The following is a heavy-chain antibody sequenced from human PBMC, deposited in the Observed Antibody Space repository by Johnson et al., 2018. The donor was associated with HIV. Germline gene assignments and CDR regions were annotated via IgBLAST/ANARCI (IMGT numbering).Heavy chain of an antibody. CDR3: AKDQGYWGDDAFDI. CDR1: GFTFSNYG. D-gene: IGHD7-27*01. Sequence: VQLVESGGGVVPPGGSLRLSCVASGFTFSNYGMHWVRQAPGKGLEWVAVISYDGNNKYYTDSVKGRFTIPRDNSKNTLYLQMNSQGAEDTAVYYCAKDQGYWGDDAFDIWGQGTMVTVSS. CDR2: ISYDGNNK. J-gene: IGHJ3*02. V-gene: IGHV3-30*18.